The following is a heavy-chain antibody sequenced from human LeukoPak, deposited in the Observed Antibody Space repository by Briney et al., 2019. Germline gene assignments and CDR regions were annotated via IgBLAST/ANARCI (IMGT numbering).Heavy chain of an antibody. V-gene: IGHV3-74*01. J-gene: IGHJ3*02. CDR1: GFTFSSYW. Sequence: GGSLRLSCAASGFTFSSYWMHWVRQAPGKGLVWVSRINSDGSTTSYADSVKGRFTISRDNAKNTLYLHMNSLRAEDTAVYYCARDTADDAFDIWGQGTMVTVSS. CDR3: ARDTADDAFDI. CDR2: INSDGSTT.